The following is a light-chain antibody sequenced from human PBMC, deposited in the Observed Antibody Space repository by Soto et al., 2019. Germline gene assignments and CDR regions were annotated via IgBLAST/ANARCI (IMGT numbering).Light chain of an antibody. CDR1: NFGSKG. V-gene: IGLV3-21*02. CDR2: DDS. Sequence: SYELTQPLSVSVAPGQTARITCGGNNFGSKGVHWYQQRPGQAPVLVVSDDSDRASGIPERFSGSHSGHTATLTISRVEAGDEADYYCQVWDSSTDHEVIFGGGTK. J-gene: IGLJ2*01. CDR3: QVWDSSTDHEVI.